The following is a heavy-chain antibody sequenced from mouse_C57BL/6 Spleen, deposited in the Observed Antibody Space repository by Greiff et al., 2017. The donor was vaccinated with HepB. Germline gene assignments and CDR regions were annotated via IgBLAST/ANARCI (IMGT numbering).Heavy chain of an antibody. V-gene: IGHV1-4*01. CDR2: INPSSGYT. J-gene: IGHJ3*01. CDR1: GYTFTSYT. Sequence: VQLQQSGAELARPGASVKMSCKASGYTFTSYTMHWVKQRPGQGLEWIGYINPSSGYTKYNQKFKDKATLTADKSSSTAYMQLSSLTSEDSAVYYCARSPSYDYDCAYWGQGTLVTVSA. D-gene: IGHD2-4*01. CDR3: ARSPSYDYDCAY.